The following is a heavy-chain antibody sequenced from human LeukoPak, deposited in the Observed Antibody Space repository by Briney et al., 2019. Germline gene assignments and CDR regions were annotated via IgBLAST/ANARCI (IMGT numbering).Heavy chain of an antibody. V-gene: IGHV4-4*02. CDR1: GGSISSSNW. Sequence: PSETLSLTCAVSGGSISSSNWWSWVRQPPGKGLEWIGEIYHSGSTNYNPSLKSRVTISVDKSKNQFSLKLSSVTAADTAVYYCATSVYGSGSFYNVSDYWGQGTLVTVSS. CDR2: IYHSGST. J-gene: IGHJ4*02. CDR3: ATSVYGSGSFYNVSDY. D-gene: IGHD3-10*01.